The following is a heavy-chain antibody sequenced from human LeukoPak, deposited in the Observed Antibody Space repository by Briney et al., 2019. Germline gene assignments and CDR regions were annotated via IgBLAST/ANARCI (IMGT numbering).Heavy chain of an antibody. CDR3: ARGGGIVGASAFDI. D-gene: IGHD1-26*01. CDR2: IIPIFGTA. CDR1: GGTFSSYA. V-gene: IGHV1-69*13. Sequence: GASVKVSCKASGGTFSSYAISWVRQAPGQGLEWMGGIIPIFGTANYAQKFQGRVTITADESTSTAYMELSSLRSEDTAVYYCARGGGIVGASAFDIWGQGTMVTVSS. J-gene: IGHJ3*02.